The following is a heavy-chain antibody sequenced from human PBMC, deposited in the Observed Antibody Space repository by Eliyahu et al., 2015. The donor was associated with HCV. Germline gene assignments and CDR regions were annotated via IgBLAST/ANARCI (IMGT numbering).Heavy chain of an antibody. D-gene: IGHD6-6*01. CDR3: AKVLSPRPAPLPYYYYAMDV. CDR2: TXPAGSGQ. V-gene: IGHV3-30*18. J-gene: IGHJ6*02. CDR1: GFTFSSYG. Sequence: QVQLVESGGGVVQPGTSLRLSCAASGFTFSSYGMHWVRXAPGKGXEWVAVTXPAGSGQYXGDSXXARFTISRDNSKNTLYLQMDSLRTEDTAVYYCAKVLSPRPAPLPYYYYAMDVWGQGTTVTVSS.